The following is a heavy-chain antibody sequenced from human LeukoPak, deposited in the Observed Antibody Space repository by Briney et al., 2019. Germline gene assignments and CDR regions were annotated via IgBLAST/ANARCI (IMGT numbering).Heavy chain of an antibody. CDR3: ARGGSAPEWHSGYYYYMDV. CDR1: GYRFTSYW. J-gene: IGHJ6*03. D-gene: IGHD2-15*01. Sequence: GESLKISCKGSGYRFTSYWIGWVRQMPGKGLEWMGIIYPGDSDTRYSPSFQGQVTISADKSISTAYLQWSSLKASDTAMYYCARGGSAPEWHSGYYYYMDVWGKGTTVTVSS. V-gene: IGHV5-51*01. CDR2: IYPGDSDT.